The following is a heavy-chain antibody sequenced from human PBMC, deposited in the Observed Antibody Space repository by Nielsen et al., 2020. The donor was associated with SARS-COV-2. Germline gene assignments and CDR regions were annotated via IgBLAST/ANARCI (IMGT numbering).Heavy chain of an antibody. CDR1: GFTFSTYS. CDR3: ARATKGEWLSAPYYFDY. D-gene: IGHD3-3*01. J-gene: IGHJ4*02. CDR2: ISTSSSPK. V-gene: IGHV3-48*01. Sequence: GESLKISCAASGFTFSTYSINWVRQAPGKGLEWVSYISTSSSPKYYADSVKGRFIISRDNAKNSLYLQMNSLRAEDTAVYYCARATKGEWLSAPYYFDYWGQGTLVTVSS.